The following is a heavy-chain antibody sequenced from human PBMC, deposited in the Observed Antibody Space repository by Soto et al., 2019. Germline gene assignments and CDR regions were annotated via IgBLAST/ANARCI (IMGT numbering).Heavy chain of an antibody. CDR2: IYYSGST. J-gene: IGHJ4*02. D-gene: IGHD1-26*01. V-gene: IGHV4-39*01. CDR1: GGSISSSSYY. CDR3: ASQRMWELPLNTFDY. Sequence: QLLESGPGLVKPSETLSLTCTVSGGSISSSSYYWGWIRQPPRKGLEWIGSIYYSGSTYYNPSLKSRVTISVDTSKNQFSLKLSSVTAADTAVYYCASQRMWELPLNTFDYWGQGTLVTVSS.